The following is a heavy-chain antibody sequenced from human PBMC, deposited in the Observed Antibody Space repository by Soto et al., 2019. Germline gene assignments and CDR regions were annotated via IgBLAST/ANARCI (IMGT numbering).Heavy chain of an antibody. CDR1: GGTFSSYA. CDR3: AKDSAIAAAGTSYFQH. Sequence: SVKVSCKASGGTFSSYAISWVRQAPGQGLEWMGGIIPIFGTANYAQKFQGRVTITADKSTSTAYMELSSLRAEDTALYYCAKDSAIAAAGTSYFQHWGQGTLVTVSS. V-gene: IGHV1-69*06. J-gene: IGHJ1*01. CDR2: IIPIFGTA. D-gene: IGHD6-13*01.